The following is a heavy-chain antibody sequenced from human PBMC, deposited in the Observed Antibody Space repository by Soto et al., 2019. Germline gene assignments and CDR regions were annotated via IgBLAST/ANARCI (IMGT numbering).Heavy chain of an antibody. CDR1: DGSMNSDSSY. J-gene: IGHJ4*02. D-gene: IGHD3-22*01. V-gene: IGHV4-39*01. CDR3: ARLGGYVSVGYYYLWDS. CDR2: INHSGST. Sequence: QVQLQESGPGLVKPSETLSLTCRVSDGSMNSDSSYWGWIRQPPGKGLEGIGVINHSGSTYHNLSLKGRVTMSVDASRNPFSLKLTSMTAADPAVYYCARLGGYVSVGYYYLWDSWGQGTLVTVSS.